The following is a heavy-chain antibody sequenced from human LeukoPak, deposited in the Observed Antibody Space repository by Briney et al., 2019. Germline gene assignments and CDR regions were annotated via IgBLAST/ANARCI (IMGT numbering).Heavy chain of an antibody. J-gene: IGHJ4*02. CDR3: GRRGWDLSYFDY. CDR1: GFTFSTYA. V-gene: IGHV3-64*01. CDR2: INNNGGST. D-gene: IGHD1-26*01. Sequence: GGSLRLSCTASGFTFSTYAMHWVRQAPGKGLEYVSAINNNGGSTFYVNSVKGRFTISRDNSRNTLYLQMGSLRPEDMAVYYCGRRGWDLSYFDYWGQGTLVTVSS.